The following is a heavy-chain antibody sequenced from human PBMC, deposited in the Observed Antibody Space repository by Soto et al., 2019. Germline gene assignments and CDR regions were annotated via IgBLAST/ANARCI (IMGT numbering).Heavy chain of an antibody. CDR3: ARDGGYSYDYDAFDI. D-gene: IGHD5-18*01. J-gene: IGHJ3*02. V-gene: IGHV3-74*01. CDR1: GFTFSSYW. CDR2: INSDGSST. Sequence: GALRLSCAASGFTFSSYWMHWVRQAPGKGLVWVSRINSDGSSTSYADSVKGRFTISRDNAKNTLYLQMNSLRAEDTAVYYCARDGGYSYDYDAFDIWGQGTMVTVSS.